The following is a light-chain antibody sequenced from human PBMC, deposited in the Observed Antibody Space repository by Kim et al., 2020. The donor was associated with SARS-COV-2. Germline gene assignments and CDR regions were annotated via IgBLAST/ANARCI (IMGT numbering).Light chain of an antibody. CDR2: KTI. CDR1: QKTGDRGW. CDR3: QQYNSDSAT. V-gene: IGKV1-5*03. Sequence: AADRVTSTCRESQKTGDRGWVAWYQQKPAQAPEVFIYKTITLESGISARFSGSGSGTEFTLTISSLQPEDIATYYCQQYNSDSATFGQGTKVDIK. J-gene: IGKJ1*01.